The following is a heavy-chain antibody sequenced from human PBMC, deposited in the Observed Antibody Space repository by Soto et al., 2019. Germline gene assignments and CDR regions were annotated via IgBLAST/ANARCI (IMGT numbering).Heavy chain of an antibody. D-gene: IGHD3-16*02. J-gene: IGHJ6*03. Sequence: GGSLRLSCAASGFTFDDYAKHWVRQAPGKGLEWVSGISWNSGSIGYADSVKGRFTISRDNAKNSLYLQMNSLRAEDTALYYCAKEVVEGYYYYYYMDVWGKGTTVTVSS. V-gene: IGHV3-9*01. CDR1: GFTFDDYA. CDR2: ISWNSGSI. CDR3: AKEVVEGYYYYYYMDV.